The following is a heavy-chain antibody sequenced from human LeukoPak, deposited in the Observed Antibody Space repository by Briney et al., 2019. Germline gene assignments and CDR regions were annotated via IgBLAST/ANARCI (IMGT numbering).Heavy chain of an antibody. V-gene: IGHV1-2*02. CDR3: AREGMGGTTLFDY. D-gene: IGHD1-26*01. CDR1: GYTFTGYY. CDR2: INPNSGGT. J-gene: IGHJ4*02. Sequence: ASVKVSCKASGYTFTGYYLHWVRQAPGQGLEWMGWINPNSGGTNYAQKFQGRVTMTRDTSISTAYMELSRLRSDDTALYYCAREGMGGTTLFDYWAREPWSPSPQ.